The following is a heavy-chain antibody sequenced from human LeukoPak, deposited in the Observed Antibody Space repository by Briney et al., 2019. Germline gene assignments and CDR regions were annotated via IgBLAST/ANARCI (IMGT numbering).Heavy chain of an antibody. CDR1: GYTFTGYY. CDR3: ARAPMVLTGYYYDY. CDR2: INPNSGGT. J-gene: IGHJ4*02. V-gene: IGHV1-2*04. Sequence: ASVKVSCKASGYTFTGYYMHWVRQAPGQGLEWMGWINPNSGGTNYAQKFQGWVTMTRDTSISTAYMELSRLRSDDTAVYYCARAPMVLTGYYYDYWGQGTLVTVSS. D-gene: IGHD3-9*01.